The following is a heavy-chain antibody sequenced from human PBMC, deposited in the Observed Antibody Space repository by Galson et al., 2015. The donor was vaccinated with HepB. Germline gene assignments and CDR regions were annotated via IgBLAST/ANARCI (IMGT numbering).Heavy chain of an antibody. CDR2: INPNGGST. D-gene: IGHD1-26*01. Sequence: SVKVSCKASGYPFANYFMHWVRQAPGQGLEWMGVINPNGGSTTYEEKLQGRITMTIDTSTSTLYMELSGLKSEDTALYYCARNAYYTAREPYHGLDTWGQGTTLTVSS. CDR3: ARNAYYTAREPYHGLDT. CDR1: GYPFANYF. J-gene: IGHJ6*02. V-gene: IGHV1-46*01.